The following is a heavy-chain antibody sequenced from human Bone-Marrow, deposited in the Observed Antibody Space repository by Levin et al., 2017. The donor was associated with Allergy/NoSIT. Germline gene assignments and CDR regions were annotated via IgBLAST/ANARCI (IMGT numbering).Heavy chain of an antibody. V-gene: IGHV5-51*01. CDR3: ARHGSGILGFVVVVAATPYFDY. Sequence: ASVKVSCKGSGYSFTSYWIGWVRQMPGKGLEWMGIIYPGDSDTRYSPSFQGQVTISADKSISTAYLQWSSLKASDTAMYYCARHGSGILGFVVVVAATPYFDYWGQGTLVTVSS. CDR1: GYSFTSYW. D-gene: IGHD2-15*01. CDR2: IYPGDSDT. J-gene: IGHJ4*02.